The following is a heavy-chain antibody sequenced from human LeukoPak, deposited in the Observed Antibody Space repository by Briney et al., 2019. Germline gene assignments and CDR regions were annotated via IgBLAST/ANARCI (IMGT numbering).Heavy chain of an antibody. CDR3: ARADYGDYGYFDY. J-gene: IGHJ4*02. CDR1: GGTFSSYA. V-gene: IGHV1-69*13. D-gene: IGHD4-17*01. Sequence: GASVKVSCKASGGTFSSYAISWVRQAPGQRLEWMGGIIPIFGTANYAQKFQGRVTITADESTSTAYMELSSLRSEDTAVYYCARADYGDYGYFDYWGQGTLVTVSS. CDR2: IIPIFGTA.